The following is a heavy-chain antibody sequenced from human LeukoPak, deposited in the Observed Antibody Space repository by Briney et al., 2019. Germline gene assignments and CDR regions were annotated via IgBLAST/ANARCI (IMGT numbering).Heavy chain of an antibody. V-gene: IGHV3-9*01. D-gene: IGHD5-18*01. Sequence: GGSLRLSCAASGFTFDDYAMHWVRQAPGKGLEWVSGISWNSGSIGYADSAKGRFTISRDHAKNSLYLQMNSLRAEDTALYYCAKGYGFNWFDPWGQGTLVTVSS. CDR2: ISWNSGSI. CDR3: AKGYGFNWFDP. CDR1: GFTFDDYA. J-gene: IGHJ5*02.